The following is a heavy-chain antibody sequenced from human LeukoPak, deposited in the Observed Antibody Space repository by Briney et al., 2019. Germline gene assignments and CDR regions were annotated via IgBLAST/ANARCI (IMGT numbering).Heavy chain of an antibody. Sequence: PSQTLSLTCTVSGGSISSCDYDWIWIRQPPGKGLEWVGYIYYSGSAYYNPPLKSRVTISLDTSKNQFSLKPRSVPAADTAVYYCDRGPEYWYFDLWGRGTLVTVYS. CDR2: IYYSGSA. CDR3: DRGPEYWYFDL. D-gene: IGHD1-14*01. J-gene: IGHJ2*01. CDR1: GGSISSCDYD. V-gene: IGHV4-30-4*08.